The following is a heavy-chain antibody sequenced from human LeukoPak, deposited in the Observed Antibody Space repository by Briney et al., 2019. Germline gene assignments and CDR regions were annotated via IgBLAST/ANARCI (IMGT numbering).Heavy chain of an antibody. Sequence: TAGGSLTLSCAASGFTFSSYNMNWVRQAPGGGLEWVSSITSGSSYIYYADSVKGRFTISRDNAKNSLYLQMNSLRAEDTAVYYCARAPEMATITAAFDIWGQGTMVTVSS. CDR3: ARAPEMATITAAFDI. CDR2: ITSGSSYI. CDR1: GFTFSSYN. D-gene: IGHD5-24*01. J-gene: IGHJ3*02. V-gene: IGHV3-21*01.